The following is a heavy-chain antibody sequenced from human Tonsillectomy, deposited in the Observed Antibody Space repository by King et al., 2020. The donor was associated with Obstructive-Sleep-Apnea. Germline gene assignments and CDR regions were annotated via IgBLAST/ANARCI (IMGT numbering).Heavy chain of an antibody. D-gene: IGHD2-2*01. CDR1: GYTFTSYG. CDR3: ARTYCSSTSCNDAFDI. Sequence: LVQSGAEVKKPGASVKVSCKASGYTFTSYGISWVRQAPGQGLEWMGWISASNGNTNCAQKLQGRVTLTTDASTSAAYMELRSLRSDDTAVYFCARTYCSSTSCNDAFDIWGQGTMVTVSS. J-gene: IGHJ3*02. CDR2: ISASNGNT. V-gene: IGHV1-18*04.